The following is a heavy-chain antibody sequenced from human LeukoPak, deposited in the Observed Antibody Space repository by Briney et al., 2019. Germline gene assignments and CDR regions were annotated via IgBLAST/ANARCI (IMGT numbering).Heavy chain of an antibody. D-gene: IGHD3-10*02. Sequence: GGSLRPSCAASGFTFSSYWMSWVRQAPGKGLEWVSYISSSGNTIYYADSVKGRFTISRDNAKNSLYLQMNSLRAEDTAVYYCAELGITMIGGVWGKGTTVTISS. J-gene: IGHJ6*04. CDR2: ISSSGNTI. CDR3: AELGITMIGGV. V-gene: IGHV3-48*04. CDR1: GFTFSSYW.